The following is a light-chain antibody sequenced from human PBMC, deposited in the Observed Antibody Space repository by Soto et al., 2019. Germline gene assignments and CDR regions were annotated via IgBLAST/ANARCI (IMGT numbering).Light chain of an antibody. Sequence: EIVLTQSPGTLSLSPGEGATLSCRASQSVGGTFLAWYQQKGGQAPRLLIHGASNRATGIPARFSGSGSGTEFTLTISSLQSEDFAVYYCQQYNDWLTFGGGTKVDIK. CDR2: GAS. CDR1: QSVGGTF. V-gene: IGKV3D-15*01. CDR3: QQYNDWLT. J-gene: IGKJ4*01.